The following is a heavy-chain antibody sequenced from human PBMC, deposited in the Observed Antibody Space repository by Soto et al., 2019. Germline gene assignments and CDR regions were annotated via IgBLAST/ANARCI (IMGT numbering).Heavy chain of an antibody. CDR3: ASHRPPFLYGSGPWDV. CDR2: IYSGGST. J-gene: IGHJ6*02. CDR1: GGSISNSY. V-gene: IGHV4-59*08. D-gene: IGHD3-10*01. Sequence: QVQLQESGPGLVRPSETLSLTCTVSGGSISNSYWSWIRQSPEKGLEWIGYIYSGGSTNYNPSLNRRAAISIATFKSHFSLKLVSLIAADTAVYYWASHRPPFLYGSGPWDVWGQGTTVTVSS.